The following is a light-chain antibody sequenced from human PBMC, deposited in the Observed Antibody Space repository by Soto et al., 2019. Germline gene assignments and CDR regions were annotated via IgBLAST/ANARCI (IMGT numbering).Light chain of an antibody. J-gene: IGKJ1*01. V-gene: IGKV1-5*03. CDR3: QQYNTDFTWT. CDR2: KAS. CDR1: RSINSW. Sequence: DIQMTQSPSTLSASVGDRLTITCRASRSINSWLAWYQQKPGKAPKLLIYKASTLKNGVPSRFSGSGSGTEFTLPISSLQPDDFATYYCQQYNTDFTWTFGQGTKVEIK.